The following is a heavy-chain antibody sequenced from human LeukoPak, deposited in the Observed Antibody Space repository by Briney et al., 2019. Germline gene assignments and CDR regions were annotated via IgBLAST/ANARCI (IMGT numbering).Heavy chain of an antibody. Sequence: PSETLSLTCTVSGGSINSYYWSWIGQPPGKGLEWIGYIYYSGSTNYNPSLKSRVTISVDTSKNQFSLKLSSVTAADTAVYYCASEGRVEYFQHWGQGTLVTVSS. CDR1: GGSINSYY. CDR3: ASEGRVEYFQH. V-gene: IGHV4-59*01. CDR2: IYYSGST. J-gene: IGHJ1*01.